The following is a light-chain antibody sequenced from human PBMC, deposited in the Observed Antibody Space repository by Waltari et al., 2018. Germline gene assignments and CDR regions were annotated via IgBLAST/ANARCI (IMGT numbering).Light chain of an antibody. CDR2: NVS. Sequence: QPASVSGSPGQSITISCTGTSSDIGAYNYVAWFQQNPGRTPKLIIHNVSNRPSGVSNRFSGSKSGNTASLTISELQAEDDADYYCISYTTSSTYVFGSGTKVTVL. J-gene: IGLJ1*01. CDR3: ISYTTSSTYV. V-gene: IGLV2-14*01. CDR1: SSDIGAYNY.